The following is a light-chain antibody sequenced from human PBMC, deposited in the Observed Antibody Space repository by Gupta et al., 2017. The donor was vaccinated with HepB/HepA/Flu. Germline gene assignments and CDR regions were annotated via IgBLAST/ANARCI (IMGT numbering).Light chain of an antibody. CDR3: SSYTSSSTLV. V-gene: IGLV2-14*03. Sequence: QSALTQPASVLGSPGQSITIPCTGTSSDVGGYNFVSCYQQHPANSHKLMIYDVSNRTAGVSSRFSASKSGNTASLTISGLKVEDDADYYCSSYTSSSTLVFGGGTKLTVL. CDR2: DVS. CDR1: SSDVGGYNF. J-gene: IGLJ2*01.